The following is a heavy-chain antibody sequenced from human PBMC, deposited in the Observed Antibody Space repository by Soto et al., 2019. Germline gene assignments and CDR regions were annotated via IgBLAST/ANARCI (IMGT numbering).Heavy chain of an antibody. CDR2: IYYSGST. D-gene: IGHD6-13*01. V-gene: IGHV4-30-4*01. CDR3: ARVPIAAATVPPPQAAIYCYYYGMDV. J-gene: IGHJ6*02. Sequence: PSETLSLTCTVSGGSISSGDYYGSWIRQPPGKGLEWIGYIYYSGSTYYNPSLKSRVTISVDTSKNQFSPKLSSVTAADTAVYYCARVPIAAATVPPPQAAIYCYYYGMDVWGQGTTVTV. CDR1: GGSISSGDYY.